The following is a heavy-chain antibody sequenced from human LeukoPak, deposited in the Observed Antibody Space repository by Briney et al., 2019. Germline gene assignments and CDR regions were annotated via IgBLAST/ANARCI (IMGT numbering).Heavy chain of an antibody. J-gene: IGHJ3*02. CDR3: ARAVLSGTYSEVAFDI. CDR1: GGTFTKSA. CDR2: IIPILPIT. Sequence: SVKVSCKTSGGTFTKSAISWVRQAPGQGLEWMGRIIPILPITNYAQTFQDRLTITADRSTNTAYMNLSSLRSEDTAVYYCARAVLSGTYSEVAFDIWGQGTLVTVSS. V-gene: IGHV1-69*04. D-gene: IGHD1-26*01.